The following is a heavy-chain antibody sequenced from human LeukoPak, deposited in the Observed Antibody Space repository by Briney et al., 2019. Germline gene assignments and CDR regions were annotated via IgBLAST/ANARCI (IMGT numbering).Heavy chain of an antibody. CDR2: IYHSAST. Sequence: PSETLSLTCAVSGASISSSNWWSGVRQPPGQGLEWIGEIYHSASTNYNPSLKSRVTISVDKSKNQFSLKLSSVTAADTAVYYCERLGIKYYYGSGSYYKSAFDIWGQGTMLTVSS. V-gene: IGHV4-4*02. CDR3: ERLGIKYYYGSGSYYKSAFDI. CDR1: GASISSSNW. D-gene: IGHD3-10*01. J-gene: IGHJ3*02.